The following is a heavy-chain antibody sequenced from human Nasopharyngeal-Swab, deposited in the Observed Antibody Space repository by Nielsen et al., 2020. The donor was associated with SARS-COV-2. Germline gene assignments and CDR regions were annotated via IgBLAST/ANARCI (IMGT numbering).Heavy chain of an antibody. CDR2: VSHDGSNK. D-gene: IGHD2-15*01. Sequence: GGSLRLSCAASGFTFSSYDMHWVRQAPGKGLEWVAVVSHDGSNKYYADSVKGRFTISRDNSKNTLFLQMSSLRGEDTAVYYCVHCSGGSCYSGFDHWSQGTLVTVSS. CDR1: GFTFSSYD. J-gene: IGHJ4*02. CDR3: VHCSGGSCYSGFDH. V-gene: IGHV3-30*03.